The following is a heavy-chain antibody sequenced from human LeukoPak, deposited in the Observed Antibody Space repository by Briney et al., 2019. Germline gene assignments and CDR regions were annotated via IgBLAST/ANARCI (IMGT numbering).Heavy chain of an antibody. Sequence: GSSVKVSCKASGGTFSSYAISWVRQAPGQGLEWMGGIIPIFGAANYAQKFQGRATITADESTSTAYMELSSLSSGHTAVYLCERDLSLSDSLTGYYFDYWGQGTLVTVS. CDR1: GGTFSSYA. D-gene: IGHD3-9*01. CDR3: ERDLSLSDSLTGYYFDY. V-gene: IGHV1-69*01. J-gene: IGHJ4*02. CDR2: IIPIFGAA.